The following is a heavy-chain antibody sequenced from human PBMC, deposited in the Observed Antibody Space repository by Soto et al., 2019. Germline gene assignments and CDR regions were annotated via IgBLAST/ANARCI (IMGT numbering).Heavy chain of an antibody. Sequence: SETLSLTCSVSGGSMRNVYWSWIRQSPGKGLEWIGFIFHSGNAKYNPSLQSRASMSIDTSKNQFSLSLESVTAADTAVYFCARAHAPTLPFDFWGQGTLVTVSS. V-gene: IGHV4-59*01. CDR1: GGSMRNVY. J-gene: IGHJ4*02. D-gene: IGHD2-15*01. CDR2: IFHSGNA. CDR3: ARAHAPTLPFDF.